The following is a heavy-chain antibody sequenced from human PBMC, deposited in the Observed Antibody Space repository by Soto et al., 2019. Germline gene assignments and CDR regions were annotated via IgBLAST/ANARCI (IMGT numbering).Heavy chain of an antibody. D-gene: IGHD5-18*01. Sequence: GASVKVSCKASGGTFSSYAISWVRQAPGQGLEWMGGIIPIFGTANYAQKFQGRVTITADESTSTAYMELSSLRSEDTAVYYCARSLPPEHTAMDYYYYGMDVWGQGTTVTVSS. CDR2: IIPIFGTA. CDR1: GGTFSSYA. V-gene: IGHV1-69*13. CDR3: ARSLPPEHTAMDYYYYGMDV. J-gene: IGHJ6*02.